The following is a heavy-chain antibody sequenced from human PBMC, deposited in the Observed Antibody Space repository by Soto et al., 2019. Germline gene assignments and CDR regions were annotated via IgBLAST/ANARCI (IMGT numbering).Heavy chain of an antibody. V-gene: IGHV4-39*01. CDR3: ARLLLWFGEATHLFDY. CDR1: GGSISSSSYY. CDR2: IYYSGST. Sequence: QLQLQESGPGLVKPSETLSLTCTVSGGSISSSSYYWGWIRQPPGKGLEGIGSIYYSGSTYYNPYLKIRVTIAVDTSKNQFSLKLSSVAAADTAVYYCARLLLWFGEATHLFDYWGQGTLVTVSS. D-gene: IGHD3-10*01. J-gene: IGHJ4*02.